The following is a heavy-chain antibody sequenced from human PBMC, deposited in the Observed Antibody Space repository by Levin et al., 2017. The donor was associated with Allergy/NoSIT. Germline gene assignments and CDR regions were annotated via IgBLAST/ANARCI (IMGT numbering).Heavy chain of an antibody. V-gene: IGHV3-74*03. D-gene: IGHD3/OR15-3a*01. CDR2: ISTDGTRS. CDR1: GFTFSSHW. CDR3: VRDGTGRLPYDY. J-gene: IGHJ4*02. Sequence: PGGSLRLSCASSGFTFSSHWMHWVRQDPGKGLVWVSRISTDGTRSTYADSVKGRFTISRDNAKNTLYLQMNSLRAEDTAVYYCVRDGTGRLPYDYWGQGTLVTVSS.